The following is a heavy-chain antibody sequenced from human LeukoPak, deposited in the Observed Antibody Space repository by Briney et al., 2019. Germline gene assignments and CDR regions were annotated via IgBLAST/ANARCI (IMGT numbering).Heavy chain of an antibody. D-gene: IGHD3-3*01. CDR3: ARDGVPSSLGAFDI. CDR1: GFTLSSYA. V-gene: IGHV3-23*01. CDR2: MSGSGGST. J-gene: IGHJ3*02. Sequence: PGGSLSLSCAASGFTLSSYAMSWVRHAPGEGLEWVLAMSGSGGSTYYADSVKCRFTISRDNSKTTLHLQMNSLRAEDTAVYYSARDGVPSSLGAFDIRGQGTMVTVSS.